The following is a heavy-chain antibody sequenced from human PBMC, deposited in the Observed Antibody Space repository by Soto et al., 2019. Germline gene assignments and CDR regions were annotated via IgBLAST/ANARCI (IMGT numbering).Heavy chain of an antibody. D-gene: IGHD5-12*01. CDR3: ARFIRGYSGYDLPRGPVLYFDF. CDR2: IYYSGST. V-gene: IGHV4-59*01. CDR1: GGSISSYY. Sequence: SETLCLTCTVSGGSISSYYWSWIRHPPGKGLEWIGYIYYSGSTNYNPSLKSRVTISVDTSKNQFSLNLSSVTAADTAVYYCARFIRGYSGYDLPRGPVLYFDFWGQGTLVTVSS. J-gene: IGHJ4*02.